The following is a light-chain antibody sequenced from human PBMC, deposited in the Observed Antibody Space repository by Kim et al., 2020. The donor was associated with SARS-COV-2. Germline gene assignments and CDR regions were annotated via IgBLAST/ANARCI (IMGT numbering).Light chain of an antibody. Sequence: ASIGDRVIITCRASQSISSLLGWYQQKPGKAPKLLIYGASTLQSGVPSRFSGSGSGTDFTLTISSLQPEDFATYYCQQGDSFPRTFGQGTKLEI. V-gene: IGKV1-12*01. J-gene: IGKJ2*01. CDR2: GAS. CDR3: QQGDSFPRT. CDR1: QSISSL.